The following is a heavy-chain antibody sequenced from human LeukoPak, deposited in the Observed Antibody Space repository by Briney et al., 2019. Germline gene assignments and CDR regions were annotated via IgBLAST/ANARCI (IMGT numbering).Heavy chain of an antibody. CDR1: GFTFSSYA. J-gene: IGHJ4*02. D-gene: IGHD3-3*01. CDR3: ARDYDFWSGHFDY. CDR2: ISYDGSNK. V-gene: IGHV3-30-3*01. Sequence: GGSLRLSCAASGFTFSSYAMHWVRQAPGKGLEWVAVISYDGSNKYYADSVKGRFTISRDNSKNTLYLQMNSLRAEDTAVYYCARDYDFWSGHFDYWGQGTLVTVSS.